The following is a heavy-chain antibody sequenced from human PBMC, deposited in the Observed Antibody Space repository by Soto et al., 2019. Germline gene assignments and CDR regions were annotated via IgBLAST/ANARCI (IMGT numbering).Heavy chain of an antibody. V-gene: IGHV4-31*11. Sequence: QVQLQESGPRLVKPSQTLSLSRAVSGGSIISASYSWNWISQSPGRGLEWIGHIYSSGSTYYNPSLKSRVSISVDTSNNQFSLKLTSVTAADTAVYFCAREDAARIERWFDAWGQGILVTVSS. CDR3: AREDAARIERWFDA. CDR1: GGSIISASYS. J-gene: IGHJ5*02. D-gene: IGHD6-6*01. CDR2: IYSSGST.